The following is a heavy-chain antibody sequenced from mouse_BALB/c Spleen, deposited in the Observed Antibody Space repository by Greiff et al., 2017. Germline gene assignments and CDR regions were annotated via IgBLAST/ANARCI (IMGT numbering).Heavy chain of an antibody. Sequence: EVMLVESGGGLVKPGGSLKLSCAASGFTFSSYTMSWVRQTPEKRLEWVATISDGGSYTYYPDSVKGRFTISRDNAKNNLYLQMSSLKSEDTAMYYCASHYGSSPAWFAYWGQGTLVTVSA. CDR1: GFTFSSYT. D-gene: IGHD1-1*01. CDR2: ISDGGSYT. V-gene: IGHV5-4*02. CDR3: ASHYGSSPAWFAY. J-gene: IGHJ3*01.